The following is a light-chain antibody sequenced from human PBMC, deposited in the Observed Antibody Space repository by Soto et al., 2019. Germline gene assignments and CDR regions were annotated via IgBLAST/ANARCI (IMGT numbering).Light chain of an antibody. CDR3: KQYGSSPT. Sequence: EIVLTQSPGTLSLSPGERATLSCRASQSVSSSYLAWYQQNPGQAPRLLIYGASSRATGIPDRFSGSGSGTDFTLTISRLEPEDFAVYYCKQYGSSPTFGGGTKVEIK. V-gene: IGKV3-20*01. CDR2: GAS. J-gene: IGKJ4*01. CDR1: QSVSSSY.